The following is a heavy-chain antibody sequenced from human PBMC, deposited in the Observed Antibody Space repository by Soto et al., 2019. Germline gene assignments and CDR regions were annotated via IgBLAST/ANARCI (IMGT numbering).Heavy chain of an antibody. J-gene: IGHJ6*02. Sequence: PGGSLRLSCAASGFTFSSYAMSWVRQAPGKGLEWVSAISGSGGSTYYADSVKGRFTISRDNSKNTLYLQMNSLRAEDTAVYYCAKDIKSSSGSYYYHYGMDFWGQGSTVIVSS. CDR1: GFTFSSYA. D-gene: IGHD3-10*01. CDR3: AKDIKSSSGSYYYHYGMDF. V-gene: IGHV3-23*01. CDR2: ISGSGGST.